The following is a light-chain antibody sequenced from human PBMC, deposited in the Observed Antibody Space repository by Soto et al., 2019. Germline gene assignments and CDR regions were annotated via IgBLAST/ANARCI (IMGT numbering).Light chain of an antibody. CDR3: QQYDNWPWT. CDR2: GAS. Sequence: EIVLTQSPGILSLSPGERASLSFGASQSISSSFLAWYQQKPGQAPRLLIYGASSRATGIPDRFSGTGSETDFTLTISRLEPEDFAVYYCQQYDNWPWTFGQGTKVDI. CDR1: QSISSSF. J-gene: IGKJ1*01. V-gene: IGKV3-20*01.